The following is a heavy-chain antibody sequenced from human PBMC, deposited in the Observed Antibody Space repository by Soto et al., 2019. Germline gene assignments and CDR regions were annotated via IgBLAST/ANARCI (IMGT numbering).Heavy chain of an antibody. CDR3: ARSGLYYYAPPYYFDY. D-gene: IGHD3-10*01. V-gene: IGHV1-69*02. Sequence: QVQLVQSGAEVKKPGSSVKVSCKASGGTFSSYTISWVRQAPGQGLEWMGRIIPILGIANYAQKFQGRVTITADKSTSTAYMELSSLRYEDTAVYYCARSGLYYYAPPYYFDYWGQGTLVTVSS. CDR2: IIPILGIA. J-gene: IGHJ4*02. CDR1: GGTFSSYT.